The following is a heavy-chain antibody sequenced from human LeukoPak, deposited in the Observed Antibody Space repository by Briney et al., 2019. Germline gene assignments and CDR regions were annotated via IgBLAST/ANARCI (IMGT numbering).Heavy chain of an antibody. CDR2: ISVYNGNT. V-gene: IGHV1-18*01. D-gene: IGHD1-26*01. J-gene: IGHJ4*02. CDR3: ARVAAWEVETFYFDY. Sequence: ASVKVSCKASGYTFTSYGINWVRQAPGQGLEWMVWISVYNGNTKYAQKLQGRVTMTTDTSTSTAYMELRSLRSDDTAVYYCARVAAWEVETFYFDYWGQGTLVTVSS. CDR1: GYTFTSYG.